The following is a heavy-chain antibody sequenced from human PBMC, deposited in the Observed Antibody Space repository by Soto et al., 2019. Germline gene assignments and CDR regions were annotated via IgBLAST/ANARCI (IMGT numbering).Heavy chain of an antibody. CDR3: AKEPIADRPVAHQRYNWFVI. Sequence: EVQRLESGGGLVQPGGSLRLSCAASGFPFSSYAMSWVRQAPGKGLEWVPAISESGGFTYYADSVKGRFTISRDNSKNTLYLQMNSQRAEDTAVNYCAKEPIADRPVAHQRYNWFVIWGQGGLV. D-gene: IGHD6-6*01. CDR2: ISESGGFT. J-gene: IGHJ5*02. CDR1: GFPFSSYA. V-gene: IGHV3-23*01.